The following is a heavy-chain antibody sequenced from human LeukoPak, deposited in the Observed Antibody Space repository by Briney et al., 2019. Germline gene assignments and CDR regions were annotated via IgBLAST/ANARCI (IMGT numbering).Heavy chain of an antibody. CDR2: IYYSGST. D-gene: IGHD2-2*01. J-gene: IGHJ6*03. CDR1: GASVKSYY. Sequence: SETLSLTCTVSGASVKSYYWSWIRQPPGKGLEWIGYIYYSGSTNYNPSLKSRVTISLDTSKNQFSLQLTSVTAADTAVYYCASGVVVPSAFMDVWGKGTTVTVSS. V-gene: IGHV4-59*02. CDR3: ASGVVVPSAFMDV.